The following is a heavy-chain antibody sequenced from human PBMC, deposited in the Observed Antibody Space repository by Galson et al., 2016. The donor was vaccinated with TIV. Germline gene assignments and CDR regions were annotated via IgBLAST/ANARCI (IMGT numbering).Heavy chain of an antibody. D-gene: IGHD4-17*01. CDR1: GYSIKSGYY. J-gene: IGHJ6*02. CDR3: VREGSTVTMHHYFGMDV. Sequence: ETLSLTCDVSGYSIKSGYYWGWIRQPPGKGLQWIGSIYESGTTYSNPSLKSRLTLSVDTSKNQFSLELSSVSAADTAVYYCVREGSTVTMHHYFGMDVWGQGTSVTVSS. CDR2: IYESGTT. V-gene: IGHV4-38-2*02.